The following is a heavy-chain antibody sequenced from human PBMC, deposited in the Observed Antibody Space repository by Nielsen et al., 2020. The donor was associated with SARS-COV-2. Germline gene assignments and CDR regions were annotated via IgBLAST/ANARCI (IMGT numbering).Heavy chain of an antibody. CDR1: GFIFDDYG. CDR3: FSAVPAAKGGRAAAGY. V-gene: IGHV3-49*03. CDR2: VRSEAYGGTI. Sequence: GESLKISCTASGFIFDDYGVNWFRQAPGKGLEWVGFVRSEAYGGTIEYAASVKGRFTISRDDSKTIAYLQMNSLKAEDTAVYYCFSAVPAAKGGRAAAGYWGQGTLVTVSS. J-gene: IGHJ4*02. D-gene: IGHD2-2*01.